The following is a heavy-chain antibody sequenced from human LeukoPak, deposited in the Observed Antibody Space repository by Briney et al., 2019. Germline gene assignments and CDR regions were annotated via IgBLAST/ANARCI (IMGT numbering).Heavy chain of an antibody. Sequence: PGGSLRLSCAASGFTFDDYAMHWVRQAPGKGLEWVSGISWNSGSIGYADSVKGRFTISRDNAKNSLYLQMNSLRAEDTALYYCAKDGTLSTFGGVPSRNFDYWGQGTLVTVSS. CDR1: GFTFDDYA. CDR3: AKDGTLSTFGGVPSRNFDY. D-gene: IGHD3-16*01. J-gene: IGHJ4*02. CDR2: ISWNSGSI. V-gene: IGHV3-9*01.